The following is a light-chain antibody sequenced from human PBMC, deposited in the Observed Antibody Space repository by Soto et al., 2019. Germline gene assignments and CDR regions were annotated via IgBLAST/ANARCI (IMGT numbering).Light chain of an antibody. CDR2: DVS. Sequence: QSVLTQPASVSGSPGQSITISCTGTSSDVGGYNYVSWYQQHPGKAPKLMIYDVSNRPSGVSNRFCGSKSGNTASLTISGLQAEDEADYYGSSYTSSSTLVFGGGTKLTVL. J-gene: IGLJ2*01. CDR3: SSYTSSSTLV. CDR1: SSDVGGYNY. V-gene: IGLV2-14*01.